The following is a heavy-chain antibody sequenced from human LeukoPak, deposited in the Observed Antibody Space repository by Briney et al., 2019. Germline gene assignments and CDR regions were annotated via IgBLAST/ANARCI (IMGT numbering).Heavy chain of an antibody. Sequence: GGSLRLSCVASGFTFSSYGMHWVRQAPGKGLEWVAVISYDGSNKYFADSVKGRFTISRDNSKNTLYLQMNSLRAGDTAVYYCARSPFAAAARHFDYWGQGTLVTVSS. CDR2: ISYDGSNK. V-gene: IGHV3-30*03. D-gene: IGHD6-13*01. J-gene: IGHJ4*02. CDR1: GFTFSSYG. CDR3: ARSPFAAAARHFDY.